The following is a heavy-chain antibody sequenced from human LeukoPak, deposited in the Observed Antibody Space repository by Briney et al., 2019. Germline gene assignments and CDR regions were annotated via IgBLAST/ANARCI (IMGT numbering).Heavy chain of an antibody. D-gene: IGHD6-13*01. Sequence: ASVKVSCKASGFTFTSYGISWVRQAPGQGLEWMGWISAYNGNTNYAQKPQGRVTMTTDTSTSTAYMELRSLRSDDTAVYYCARSSTIAAAGTGLDYWGQGTLVTVSS. CDR2: ISAYNGNT. CDR1: GFTFTSYG. V-gene: IGHV1-18*01. CDR3: ARSSTIAAAGTGLDY. J-gene: IGHJ4*02.